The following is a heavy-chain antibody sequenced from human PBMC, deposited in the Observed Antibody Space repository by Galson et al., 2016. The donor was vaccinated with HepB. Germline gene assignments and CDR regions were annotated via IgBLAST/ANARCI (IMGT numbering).Heavy chain of an antibody. CDR3: ARDPSGRGDAYYGMDV. Sequence: QSGAEVKKPGESLRISCKGSGSSFTPYWISWVRQTPGKGLEWMGRIDPSDSYTNYSPSFEGHVTMSADKSISTAYLQWTSLKASDTAMYYCARDPSGRGDAYYGMDVWGQGTTVTVSS. J-gene: IGHJ6*02. V-gene: IGHV5-10-1*01. CDR1: GSSFTPYW. CDR2: IDPSDSYT. D-gene: IGHD3-10*01.